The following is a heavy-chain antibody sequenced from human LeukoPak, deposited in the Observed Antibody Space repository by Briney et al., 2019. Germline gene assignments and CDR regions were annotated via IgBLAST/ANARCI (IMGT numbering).Heavy chain of an antibody. V-gene: IGHV3-30*18. CDR3: AKEIYYYDSSGYQVDY. CDR2: ISYDGSNK. Sequence: PGGSLRLSCAASGFTFSSYGMHWVRQAPGKGLEWVAVISYDGSNKYYADSVKGRFTISRDNSKNTLYLQMNSLRAKDTAVYYCAKEIYYYDSSGYQVDYWGQGTLVTVSS. CDR1: GFTFSSYG. D-gene: IGHD3-22*01. J-gene: IGHJ4*02.